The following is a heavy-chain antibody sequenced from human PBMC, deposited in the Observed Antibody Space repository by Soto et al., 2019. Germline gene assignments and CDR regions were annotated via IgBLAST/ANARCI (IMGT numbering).Heavy chain of an antibody. J-gene: IGHJ4*02. CDR1: GGSISSGGYS. D-gene: IGHD6-13*01. Sequence: SETLSLTCAVSGGSISSGGYSWSWIRQPPGKGLEWIGYIYHSGRAYYNPSLKSRVTISVDRSKNQFSLKLRSVTAADTAGYYCARGGIAAAGFDYWGQGTLVTVSS. V-gene: IGHV4-30-2*01. CDR3: ARGGIAAAGFDY. CDR2: IYHSGRA.